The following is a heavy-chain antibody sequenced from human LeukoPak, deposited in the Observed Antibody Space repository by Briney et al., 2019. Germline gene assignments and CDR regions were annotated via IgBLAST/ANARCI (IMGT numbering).Heavy chain of an antibody. V-gene: IGHV3-30*04. CDR2: ISYDGSNN. J-gene: IGHJ4*02. CDR1: GFTFSSYA. CDR3: ARDPGPSDPSSAALQGGFDY. D-gene: IGHD6-13*01. Sequence: GGSLRLSCAASGFTFSSYAMHWVRQAPGMGLEWVAVISYDGSNNYYADSVKGRFTISRDNSKNTLYLEMNSLRAEDTAVYFCARDPGPSDPSSAALQGGFDYWGQGTLVTVSS.